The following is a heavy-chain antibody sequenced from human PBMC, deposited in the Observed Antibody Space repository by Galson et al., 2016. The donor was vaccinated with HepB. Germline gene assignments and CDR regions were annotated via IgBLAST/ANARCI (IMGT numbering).Heavy chain of an antibody. CDR3: TTADISDWEGRDMVV. J-gene: IGHJ6*02. D-gene: IGHD6-19*01. CDR1: GFTFSNAW. Sequence: SLRLSCAASGFTFSNAWMNWVRQAPGKGLEWVGRIKRKTDGGTTYYAAPVKGRFIISREDSKNTLYLQMNSLKTEDTALYYCTTADISDWEGRDMVVWGQGTTVTVSS. CDR2: IKRKTDGGTT. V-gene: IGHV3-15*07.